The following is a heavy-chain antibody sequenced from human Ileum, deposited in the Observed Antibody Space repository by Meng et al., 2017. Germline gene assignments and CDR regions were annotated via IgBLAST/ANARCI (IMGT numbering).Heavy chain of an antibody. V-gene: IGHV4-39*01. J-gene: IGHJ4*02. Sequence: QLQLQESGPGLVKPSETLALTCRVSGGSISSRTSYWGWIRQPPGMGLVWIVSFFYGGTTYYNPSLESRVTTSVDTSKSQFSLNLKSVSAADTAVYFCARHGAFRSHLDDWGQGTLVTVSS. D-gene: IGHD3-3*02. CDR1: GGSISSRTSY. CDR2: FFYGGTT. CDR3: ARHGAFRSHLDD.